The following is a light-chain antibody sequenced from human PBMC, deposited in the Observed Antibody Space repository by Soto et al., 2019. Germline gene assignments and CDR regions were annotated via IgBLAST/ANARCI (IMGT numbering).Light chain of an antibody. Sequence: QSALTQPASVSGSPGQSITISCTGTSSDVGSYNLVSWYQQHPGKAPKDMVYEVSKRPSGVSNRFSGSKSGNTASLTISGLQSEDESDYYCCSYGGSSTLYVFGTGTKVTVL. CDR3: CSYGGSSTLYV. CDR2: EVS. V-gene: IGLV2-23*02. CDR1: SSDVGSYNL. J-gene: IGLJ1*01.